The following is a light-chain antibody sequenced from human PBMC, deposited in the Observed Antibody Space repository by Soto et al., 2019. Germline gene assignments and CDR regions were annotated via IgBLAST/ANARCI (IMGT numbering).Light chain of an antibody. CDR2: YDT. J-gene: IGLJ2*01. CDR3: HVWDSSRDHPL. CDR1: NIGSKH. V-gene: IGLV3-21*04. Sequence: SYELTRPPSVSVAPGKTARITCGGINIGSKHVHWYQQKPGQAPVLVIYYDTDRPSGIPERFSGSNSGNTATLTISRVEAGDEADYYCHVWDSSRDHPLFGGGTKLTVL.